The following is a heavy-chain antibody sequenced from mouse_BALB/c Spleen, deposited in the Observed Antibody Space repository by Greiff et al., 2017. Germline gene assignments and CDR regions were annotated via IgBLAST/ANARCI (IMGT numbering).Heavy chain of an antibody. CDR3: ARSGYGSSWFAY. J-gene: IGHJ3*01. Sequence: EVMLVESGGGLVQPGGSRKLSCAASGFTFSSFGMHWVRQAPEKGLEWVAYISSGSSTIYYADTVKGRFTISRDNPKNTLFLQMTSLRSEDTAMYYCARSGYGSSWFAYWGQGTLVTVSA. CDR2: ISSGSSTI. CDR1: GFTFSSFG. D-gene: IGHD1-1*01. V-gene: IGHV5-17*02.